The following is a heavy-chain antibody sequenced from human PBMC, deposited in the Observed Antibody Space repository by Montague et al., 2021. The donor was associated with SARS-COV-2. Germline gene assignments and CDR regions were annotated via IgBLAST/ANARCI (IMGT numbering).Heavy chain of an antibody. D-gene: IGHD2-21*02. CDR2: IYYSGRT. J-gene: IGHJ2*01. Sequence: TLSLTCNVSGGSITSGAYYWSWIRQHPGKGLEWIVYIYYSGRTFLNPSLKSRVTISVDTSNNQFSLKVTSVTAADTAVYYCAREWGRGGDRYWYFDLWGRGTLVTVSS. CDR3: AREWGRGGDRYWYFDL. V-gene: IGHV4-31*03. CDR1: GGSITSGAYY.